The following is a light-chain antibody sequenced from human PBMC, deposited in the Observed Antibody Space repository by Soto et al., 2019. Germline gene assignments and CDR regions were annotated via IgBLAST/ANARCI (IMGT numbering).Light chain of an antibody. CDR3: LQDYDFPYT. CDR2: ATS. Sequence: AIQLTQSPSSLSASVGDRVTITCRTSLGISGYLAWYQQKPGKAPNLLIYATSTLHTGVPSTFTGSGSGTDFTLTINDLQPEDVATYFCLQDYDFPYTFGQGTKVDI. CDR1: LGISGY. J-gene: IGKJ2*01. V-gene: IGKV1-6*01.